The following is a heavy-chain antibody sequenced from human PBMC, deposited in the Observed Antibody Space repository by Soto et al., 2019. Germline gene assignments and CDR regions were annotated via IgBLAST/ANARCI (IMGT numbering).Heavy chain of an antibody. D-gene: IGHD5-12*01. J-gene: IGHJ6*02. CDR3: AKAPRRGYSGYDSGYYYYGMDV. V-gene: IGHV3-30*18. CDR2: ISYDGSNK. Sequence: GGSLRLSCAASGFTFSSYGMHWVRQAPGKGLEWVAVISYDGSNKYYADSVKGRFTISRDNSKNTLYLQMNSLRAEDTAVYYCAKAPRRGYSGYDSGYYYYGMDVWGQGTTVTVSS. CDR1: GFTFSSYG.